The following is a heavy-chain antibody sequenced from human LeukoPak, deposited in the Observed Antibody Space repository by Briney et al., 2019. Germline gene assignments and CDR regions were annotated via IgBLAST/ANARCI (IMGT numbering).Heavy chain of an antibody. CDR2: IYSGVST. J-gene: IGHJ4*02. Sequence: GGSLRLSCAASGFTFSSYWMHWVRQTPGKGLEWVSVIYSGVSTDYADSVKGRFTISRDNSKNTLYLQMNSLRAEDTAVYYCASGETTAFDYWGQGTLVTVSS. D-gene: IGHD4-11*01. CDR1: GFTFSSYW. CDR3: ASGETTAFDY. V-gene: IGHV3-66*01.